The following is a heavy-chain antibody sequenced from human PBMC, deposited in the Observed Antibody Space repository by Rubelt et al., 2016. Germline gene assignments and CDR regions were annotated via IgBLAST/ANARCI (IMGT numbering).Heavy chain of an antibody. J-gene: IGHJ6*02. V-gene: IGHV4-34*01. CDR2: INHSGST. CDR1: GGSFSGYY. CDR3: ARGRWGYGMDV. Sequence: QVQLQQWGAGLLKPLETLSLTCAVYGGSFSGYYWHWIRQPPGKGLEWIGEINHSGSTHYNPSLKIRVAISVDTSKNQCSRELSSVTAADTAVYYCARGRWGYGMDVWGQGTTVTVSS. D-gene: IGHD3-16*01.